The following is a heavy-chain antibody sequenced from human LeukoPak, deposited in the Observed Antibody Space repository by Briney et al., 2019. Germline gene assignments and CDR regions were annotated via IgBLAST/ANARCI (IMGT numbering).Heavy chain of an antibody. D-gene: IGHD6-13*01. Sequence: GGSLRLSCAASGFTFSDYYMSWIRQAPGKGLEWVSYISSSGSTIYYADSVKGRFTISRDNSKNTLYLQMNSLRAEDTAVYYCARGGSEYSSSSYFDYWGQGTLVTVSS. V-gene: IGHV3-11*04. CDR1: GFTFSDYY. J-gene: IGHJ4*02. CDR3: ARGGSEYSSSSYFDY. CDR2: ISSSGSTI.